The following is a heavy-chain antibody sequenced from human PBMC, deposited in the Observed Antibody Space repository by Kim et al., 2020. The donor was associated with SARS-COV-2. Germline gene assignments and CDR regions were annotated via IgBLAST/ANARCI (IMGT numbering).Heavy chain of an antibody. CDR2: IKEDGSVK. J-gene: IGHJ5*02. V-gene: IGHV3-7*01. Sequence: GGSLRLSCAASGFTFSSYWMSWVRQAPGKGLEWVVNIKEDGSVKQYVDSVKGRFTISRDNAINSLYLQMNSLRVEDTALYYCLRDYGGSWGPGTLVNVSS. CDR1: GFTFSSYW. D-gene: IGHD3-10*01. CDR3: LRDYGGS.